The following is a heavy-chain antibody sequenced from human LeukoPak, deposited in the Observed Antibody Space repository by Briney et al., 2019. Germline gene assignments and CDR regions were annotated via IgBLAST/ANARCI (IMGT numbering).Heavy chain of an antibody. J-gene: IGHJ5*02. CDR1: GFTFSSSW. Sequence: GGSLRLSCAASGFTFSSSWMHWVRQAPGKGLVWVSRINSDGSSTTYADSVKGRFTISRDNAKNTLYLQMNSLRAVDTAVYYCARVQYYGSGSYYNWFDPWGQGTLVTVSS. CDR3: ARVQYYGSGSYYNWFDP. CDR2: INSDGSST. V-gene: IGHV3-74*01. D-gene: IGHD3-10*01.